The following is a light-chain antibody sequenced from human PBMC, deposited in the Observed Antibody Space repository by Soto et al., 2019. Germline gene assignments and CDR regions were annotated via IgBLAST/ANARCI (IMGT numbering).Light chain of an antibody. CDR1: QSVGSRY. Sequence: ETVLTQSPGTLSLSPGERATLSCRASQSVGSRYLAWYQQKPGQAPRLLIYDTSNRATGIPNRFSGSGSGTDITLTISRLEPEDFAVYHCQQYGNPPWTFGQGTKLEI. J-gene: IGKJ2*01. V-gene: IGKV3-20*01. CDR2: DTS. CDR3: QQYGNPPWT.